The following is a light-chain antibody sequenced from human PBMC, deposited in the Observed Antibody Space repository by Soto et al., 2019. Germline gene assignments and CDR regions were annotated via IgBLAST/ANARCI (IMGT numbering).Light chain of an antibody. CDR3: SLYAGSNNVI. V-gene: IGLV2-8*01. CDR2: DVT. Sequence: QSALTQPPSASGSPGQSVTISCTGTSSDVGSYNYVSWYQQHPGKAPKLLIYDVTSRPSGVPDRFSGSKSGNTASLTGSGLQVEDEDYYHSSLYAGSNNVIFGGGTKLTVL. J-gene: IGLJ2*01. CDR1: SSDVGSYNY.